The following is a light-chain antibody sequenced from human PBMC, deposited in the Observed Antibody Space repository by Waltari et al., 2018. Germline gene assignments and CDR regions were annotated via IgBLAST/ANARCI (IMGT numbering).Light chain of an antibody. CDR2: GDT. CDR1: SSNFRAGDG. V-gene: IGLV1-40*01. CDR3: QSFDSSLSGHHV. J-gene: IGLJ1*01. Sequence: QSVLTQPPPVSGAPGQRVTISCTGTSSNFRAGDGVPRSQHVPVTAPKPLIFGDTNRPSGFPDRISGSRSGTSASLAIAGLQAEDEAVYYCQSFDSSLSGHHVFGTGTKVTVL.